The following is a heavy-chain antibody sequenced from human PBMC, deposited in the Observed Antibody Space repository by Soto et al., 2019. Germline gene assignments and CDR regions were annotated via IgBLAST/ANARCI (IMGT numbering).Heavy chain of an antibody. Sequence: QVQLQQWGAGLLKPSETLSLTCAVYGGSFSGYYWSWIRQPPGKGLEWIGEINHSGSTNYNPSLKSRDTISVDTSKHQFSLKLSSVTAADTAVYYWARGAGTGALNYWGQGTLVTVSS. CDR2: INHSGST. CDR3: ARGAGTGALNY. D-gene: IGHD1-1*01. CDR1: GGSFSGYY. J-gene: IGHJ4*02. V-gene: IGHV4-34*01.